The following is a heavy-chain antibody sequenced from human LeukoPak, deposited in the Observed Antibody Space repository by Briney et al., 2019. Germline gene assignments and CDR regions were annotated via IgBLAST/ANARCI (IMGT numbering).Heavy chain of an antibody. CDR1: GGSFSGYY. CDR2: IYYSDTT. J-gene: IGHJ4*02. D-gene: IGHD4/OR15-4a*01. CDR3: ARPSPEMWGANSGYYFDY. V-gene: IGHV4-34*01. Sequence: SETLSLTCAVYGGSFSGYYWNWIRQPPGKGLEWIGSIYYSDTTYYNPSLKSRVTISVDTSKNQFSLQLSSVTAADTAVYFCARPSPEMWGANSGYYFDYWGPGILVTVSS.